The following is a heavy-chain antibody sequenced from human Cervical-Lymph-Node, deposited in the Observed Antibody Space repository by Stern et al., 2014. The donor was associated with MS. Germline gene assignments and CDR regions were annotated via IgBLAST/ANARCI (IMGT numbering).Heavy chain of an antibody. Sequence: QVQLQESGPGLVKPSQTLSLTCTVSGGSISSGGYYWSWIRQHPGKGLEWIGDISYSGSTYYNPSLKSRVTISVDTSKNQFSLKLSSVTAADTAVYYCARAQRDIGFLVSRMDYGMDVWGQGTTVTVSS. J-gene: IGHJ6*02. D-gene: IGHD2-15*01. CDR1: GGSISSGGYY. CDR2: ISYSGST. V-gene: IGHV4-31*03. CDR3: ARAQRDIGFLVSRMDYGMDV.